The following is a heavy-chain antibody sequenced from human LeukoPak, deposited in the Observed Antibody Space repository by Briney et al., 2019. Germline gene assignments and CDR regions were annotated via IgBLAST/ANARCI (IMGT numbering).Heavy chain of an antibody. V-gene: IGHV3-20*04. CDR3: ARGAKTYYYYYMDV. CDR2: INWNGGST. J-gene: IGHJ6*03. Sequence: GGSLRLSCAASGFTFDDYGMSWVRQAPGKGLEWVSGINWNGGSTGYADSVKGRFTISRDNAKNSLYLQMNSLRAEDTAVYYCARGAKTYYYYYMDVWGKGTTVTVSS. CDR1: GFTFDDYG.